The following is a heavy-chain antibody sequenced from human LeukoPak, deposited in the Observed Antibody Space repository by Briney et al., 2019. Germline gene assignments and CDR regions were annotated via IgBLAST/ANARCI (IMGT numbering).Heavy chain of an antibody. CDR3: VASCILIDYHDF. V-gene: IGHV1-18*01. J-gene: IGHJ4*02. Sequence: ASVKVSCKASGYNFSTYGISWVRQAPGQGLEWMRWISANKGNTNYAQRLQGRVTMTTDTSTSTSYMELRSLRSDDTAVYYCVASCILIDYHDFWGQGTLIIVSA. CDR1: GYNFSTYG. D-gene: IGHD3-9*01. CDR2: ISANKGNT.